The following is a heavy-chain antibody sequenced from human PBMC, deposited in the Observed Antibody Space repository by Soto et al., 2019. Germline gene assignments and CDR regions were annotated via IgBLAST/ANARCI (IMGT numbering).Heavy chain of an antibody. J-gene: IGHJ6*02. CDR2: ISTYNGDT. Sequence: ASVKVSCKASGYSFSNYGISWVREAPGQGLEWMGWISTYNGDTDYPQKVQGRVTMTTDTSTSTAYLELRSLSSEDTAVYYCARGRNFMNVWAQGTTFTVSS. V-gene: IGHV1-18*01. CDR1: GYSFSNYG. CDR3: ARGRNFMNV.